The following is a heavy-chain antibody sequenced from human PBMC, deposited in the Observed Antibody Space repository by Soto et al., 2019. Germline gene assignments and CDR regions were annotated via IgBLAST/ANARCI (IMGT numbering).Heavy chain of an antibody. J-gene: IGHJ4*02. Sequence: GGSLKISCNGSGYTFTSYWIAWGRQMPWKGLEWMGIIYPGDSDTTYSPSFQGQVTISADKSLSTASLQWSSLRASDTAMYYCARQYCSGGSCYHPDYWGQGTLVTVSS. CDR3: ARQYCSGGSCYHPDY. CDR2: IYPGDSDT. D-gene: IGHD2-15*01. V-gene: IGHV5-51*01. CDR1: GYTFTSYW.